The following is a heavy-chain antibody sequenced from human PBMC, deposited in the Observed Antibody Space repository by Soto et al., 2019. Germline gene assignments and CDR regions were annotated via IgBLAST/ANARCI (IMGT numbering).Heavy chain of an antibody. Sequence: EVQLVESGGGLVQPGGSLRLSCAASGFSFSTYSMDWVRQAPGKGLERVSDVGPAGTTTSYADSVKGRFIISRDNAKSSLHLQMNSLRDEDPAVYYCARGRSEYCSDTTCFGTDAFDIWGQGTMVTVSS. CDR3: ARGRSEYCSDTTCFGTDAFDI. J-gene: IGHJ3*02. D-gene: IGHD2-2*01. CDR1: GFSFSTYS. CDR2: VGPAGTTT. V-gene: IGHV3-48*02.